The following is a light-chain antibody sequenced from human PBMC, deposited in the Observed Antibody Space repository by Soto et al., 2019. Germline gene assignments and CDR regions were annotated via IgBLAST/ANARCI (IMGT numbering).Light chain of an antibody. V-gene: IGKV3-20*01. CDR2: GAS. Sequence: EIVLAQAPGTLALSPGDGASLSCRASQSVSSSYLAWYQQKPGQAPRLLISGASTRAAGISDRFRGSGSGPEFPLTISRLRSEDSAIYYCQQYFEWPPMTFGQGTKVDIK. CDR1: QSVSSSY. J-gene: IGKJ1*01. CDR3: QQYFEWPPMT.